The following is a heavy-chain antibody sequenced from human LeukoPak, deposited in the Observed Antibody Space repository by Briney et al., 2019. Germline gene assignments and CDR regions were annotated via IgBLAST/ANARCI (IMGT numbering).Heavy chain of an antibody. CDR2: ISSSGSTI. CDR3: AELGITMIGGV. D-gene: IGHD3-10*02. Sequence: GGALRLSCAPSRFTFSSYEMNWVRPAPGRGGEWVSYISSSGSTIYYADAVKSRFPIPRDNAKISLYLQMNSLRAEDTAVYYCAELGITMIGGVWGKGNTVTVSS. J-gene: IGHJ6*04. V-gene: IGHV3-48*03. CDR1: RFTFSSYE.